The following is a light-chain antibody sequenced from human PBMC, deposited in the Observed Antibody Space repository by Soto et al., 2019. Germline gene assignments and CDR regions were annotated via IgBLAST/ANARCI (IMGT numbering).Light chain of an antibody. Sequence: QSVLTQPPSVSGAPGQRVTISCTGSRSNIGAGYDVHWYQQLPGTAPKLLIYVNSNRPSGVPDRFSGSKSGTSASLAITGLQAEDEADYYCQSYDSSLSGYVVFGGGPKLTVL. V-gene: IGLV1-40*01. CDR2: VNS. CDR3: QSYDSSLSGYVV. CDR1: RSNIGAGYD. J-gene: IGLJ2*01.